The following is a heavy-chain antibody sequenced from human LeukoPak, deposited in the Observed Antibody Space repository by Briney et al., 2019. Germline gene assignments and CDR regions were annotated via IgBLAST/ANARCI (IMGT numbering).Heavy chain of an antibody. CDR2: IYTSGST. J-gene: IGHJ4*02. Sequence: PSQTLSLTCNVSGGSISRGTYYWTWIRQPAGKGLEWIGRIYTSGSTNYNPSLKSRVTISVDTSKNQFSLKLRSVTAADTAVHYCASGTRGINYYDTSGLAYFFEYWGQGTQVTVSS. CDR1: GGSISRGTYY. CDR3: ASGTRGINYYDTSGLAYFFEY. V-gene: IGHV4-61*02. D-gene: IGHD3-22*01.